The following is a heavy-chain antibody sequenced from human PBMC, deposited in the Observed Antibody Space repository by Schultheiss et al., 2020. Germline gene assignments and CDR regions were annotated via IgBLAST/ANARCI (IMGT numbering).Heavy chain of an antibody. D-gene: IGHD3-22*01. CDR1: GGSLSDKY. CDR2: IHHRGNT. J-gene: IGHJ6*02. CDR3: ASLPARWRGGLKRYYEFSSGLDV. Sequence: SQTLSLTCAVNGGSLSDKYWTWIRQTPGRGLEWIGEIHHRGNTNYNPSLKGRLTISVDTSKSQFFLRLTSVTAADTGVYFCASLPARWRGGLKRYYEFSSGLDVWGQGTPIAVSS. V-gene: IGHV4-34*01.